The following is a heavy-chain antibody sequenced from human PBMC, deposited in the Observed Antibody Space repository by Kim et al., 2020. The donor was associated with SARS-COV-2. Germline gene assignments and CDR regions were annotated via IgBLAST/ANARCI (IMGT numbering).Heavy chain of an antibody. V-gene: IGHV3-23*01. CDR1: EFRLSDYT. Sequence: GGSLRLSCIASEFRLSDYTMSWVRQAAGKGLEWVSAISGSGGRTFYADSVRGRFTTSRDNSKNTLFLQMTSLRAEDTAVYYLAIDWYEIGDPGPFNLWG. CDR2: ISGSGGRT. CDR3: AIDWYEIGDPGPFNL. J-gene: IGHJ3*01. D-gene: IGHD4-17*01.